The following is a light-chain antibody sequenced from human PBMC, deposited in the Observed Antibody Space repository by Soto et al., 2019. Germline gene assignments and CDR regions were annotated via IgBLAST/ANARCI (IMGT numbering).Light chain of an antibody. V-gene: IGKV1-39*01. CDR2: AAS. J-gene: IGKJ1*01. Sequence: DIQLTQSPASLSASVGDTFTITCLASQTVSRYLNWYQQKSGTAPKLLIYAASTLHTGVPSRFSGRGSGTDFTLTINNLQREDFADYFCQQTYSNLWTFGQGTKVDTK. CDR3: QQTYSNLWT. CDR1: QTVSRY.